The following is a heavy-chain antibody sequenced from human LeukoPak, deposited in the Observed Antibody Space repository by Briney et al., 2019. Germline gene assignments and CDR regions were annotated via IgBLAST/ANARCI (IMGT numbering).Heavy chain of an antibody. Sequence: SVKVSCKATGGTFSSYAISWVRQAPGQGLEWMGGIIPIFGTANYAQKFQGRVTITADESTSTAYMELSSLRSEDTAVYYCAGVDYGDYTPYFDYWGQGTLVTVSS. CDR2: IIPIFGTA. V-gene: IGHV1-69*13. J-gene: IGHJ4*02. CDR1: GGTFSSYA. D-gene: IGHD4-17*01. CDR3: AGVDYGDYTPYFDY.